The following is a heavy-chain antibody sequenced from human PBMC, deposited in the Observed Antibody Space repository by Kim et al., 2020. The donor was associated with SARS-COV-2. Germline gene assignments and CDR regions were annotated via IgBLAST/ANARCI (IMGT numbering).Heavy chain of an antibody. J-gene: IGHJ6*02. CDR2: IYSSGST. D-gene: IGHD5-18*01. CDR3: AQSRYSYNYPQYYGMDV. V-gene: IGHV4-59*01. CDR1: GGSISSNY. Sequence: SETLSLTCTVSGGSISSNYWNWIRQPPGKGLEWIGCIYSSGSTYYNPSLESRVTISIDTSKNQFSLKLTSVTAAETAVYYCAQSRYSYNYPQYYGMDVWGQGTTVTVSS.